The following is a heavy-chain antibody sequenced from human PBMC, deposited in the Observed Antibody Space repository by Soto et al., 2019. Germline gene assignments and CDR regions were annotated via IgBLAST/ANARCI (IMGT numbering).Heavy chain of an antibody. CDR3: ARHKKISDRQNYFDY. CDR2: IYPGDSDT. J-gene: IGHJ4*02. CDR1: GYSFTTYW. Sequence: PGESLKISCKASGYSFTTYWIDWVRQMPGKGLEWMGIIYPGDSDTRYSPSFQGQVTISADKSISTAYLQWSSLKASDTAMYYCARHKKISDRQNYFDYGGQGSQVTVSS. V-gene: IGHV5-51*01.